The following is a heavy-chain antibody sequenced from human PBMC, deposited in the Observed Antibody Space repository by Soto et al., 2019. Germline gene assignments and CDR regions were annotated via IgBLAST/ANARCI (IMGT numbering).Heavy chain of an antibody. Sequence: QVQLVQSGGEVKNPGASVKVSCKAFGYTLTNYGISWVRQAPGQGREWMGWISADNGHANYAQKYQGRVRLTTDRTTTTADMELRSLGSDDTAEYYCAREGYCSSSMCYGGYYYMDVWGKGTTVTVS. CDR1: GYTLTNYG. CDR3: AREGYCSSSMCYGGYYYMDV. V-gene: IGHV1-18*01. D-gene: IGHD2-2*01. CDR2: ISADNGHA. J-gene: IGHJ6*03.